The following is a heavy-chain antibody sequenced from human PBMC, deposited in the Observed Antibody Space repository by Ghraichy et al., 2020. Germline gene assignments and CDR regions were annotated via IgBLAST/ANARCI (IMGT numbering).Heavy chain of an antibody. V-gene: IGHV1-69*04. Sequence: SVKVSCKASGGTFSSYAISWVRQAPGQGLEWMGRIIPILGIANYAQKFQGRVTITADKSTSTAYMELSSLRSEDTAVYYCAFPTIFGVVYAFDIWGQGTMVTVSS. J-gene: IGHJ3*02. CDR3: AFPTIFGVVYAFDI. CDR2: IIPILGIA. D-gene: IGHD3-3*01. CDR1: GGTFSSYA.